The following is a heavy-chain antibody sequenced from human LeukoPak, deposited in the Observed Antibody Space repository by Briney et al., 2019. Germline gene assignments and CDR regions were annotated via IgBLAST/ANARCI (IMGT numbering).Heavy chain of an antibody. CDR1: GYSISSGYY. CDR3: ARQGRNYDYVWGSYRGYYFDY. CDR2: IYHSGST. D-gene: IGHD3-16*02. V-gene: IGHV4-38-2*02. Sequence: SETLSLTCTVSGYSISSGYYWGWIRQPPGKGLEWIGSIYHSGSTYYNPSLKSRVTISVDTSKNQFSLKLSSVTAADTAVYYCARQGRNYDYVWGSYRGYYFDYWGQGTLVTVSS. J-gene: IGHJ4*02.